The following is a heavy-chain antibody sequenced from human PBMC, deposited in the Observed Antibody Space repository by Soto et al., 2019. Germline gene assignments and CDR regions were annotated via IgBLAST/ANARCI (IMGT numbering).Heavy chain of an antibody. D-gene: IGHD3-3*01. CDR2: TYYRSKWYN. CDR1: GDRVSSNSAA. J-gene: IGHJ6*02. CDR3: ARGDLWSGYYRYGMDV. Sequence: SQTLSLTCAISGDRVSSNSAAWNWIRQSPSRGLEWLGRTYYRSKWYNDYAVSVKSRITINPDTSKNQFSLQLNSVTPEDTAVYYCARGDLWSGYYRYGMDVWGQGTTVTVSS. V-gene: IGHV6-1*01.